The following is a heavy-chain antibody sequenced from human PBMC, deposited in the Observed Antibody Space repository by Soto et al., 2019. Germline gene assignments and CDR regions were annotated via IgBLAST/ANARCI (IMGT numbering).Heavy chain of an antibody. V-gene: IGHV3-30-3*01. Sequence: QVQLVESGGGVVQPGRSLRLSCAGSGFTFSSYAMHWVRQAPGKGLEWVAVISYDGSNKYYADSVKGRFTISRDNSKNTLYLQMNSLRAEDTAVYYCARESWQQQQLVDYGMDVWGQGTTVTVSS. CDR1: GFTFSSYA. CDR2: ISYDGSNK. J-gene: IGHJ6*02. D-gene: IGHD6-13*01. CDR3: ARESWQQQQLVDYGMDV.